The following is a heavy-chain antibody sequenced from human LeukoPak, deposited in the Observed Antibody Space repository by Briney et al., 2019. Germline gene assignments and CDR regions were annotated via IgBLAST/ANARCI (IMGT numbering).Heavy chain of an antibody. V-gene: IGHV3-48*01. Sequence: GGSLRLSCAASGFTFSSYSMNWVRQAPGRGLEWVSYISSSSSTIYYADSVKGRFTISRDNSKNTLYLQMNSLRAEDTAVYYCARDMDDYSNSFDYWGQGTLVTVSS. CDR2: ISSSSSTI. D-gene: IGHD4-11*01. CDR3: ARDMDDYSNSFDY. J-gene: IGHJ4*02. CDR1: GFTFSSYS.